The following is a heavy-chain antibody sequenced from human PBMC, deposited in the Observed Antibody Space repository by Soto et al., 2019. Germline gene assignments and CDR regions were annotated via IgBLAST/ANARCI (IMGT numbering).Heavy chain of an antibody. D-gene: IGHD3-9*01. CDR3: AKERASRLRYFDWLSRGLLDY. CDR2: ISYDGSNK. J-gene: IGHJ4*02. CDR1: GFTFSSYG. Sequence: GGSLRLSCAASGFTFSSYGMHWVRQAPGKGLEWVAVISYDGSNKYYADSVKGRFTISRDNSKNTLYLQMNSLRAEDTAVYYCAKERASRLRYFDWLSRGLLDYWGQGTLVTVSS. V-gene: IGHV3-30*18.